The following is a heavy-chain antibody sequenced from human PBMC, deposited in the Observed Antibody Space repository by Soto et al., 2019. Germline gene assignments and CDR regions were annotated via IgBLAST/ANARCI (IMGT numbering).Heavy chain of an antibody. CDR1: GFTFTTYW. J-gene: IGHJ6*02. D-gene: IGHD6-19*01. CDR2: IKQDGSEK. CDR3: ATVYPGSGWPYHYYGMDV. V-gene: IGHV3-7*01. Sequence: GGSLRLSCAASGFTFTTYWMSWVRQAPGKGLEWVANIKQDGSEKYSVASVKGRFTISRDNAKNSLYLQMNSLRAEDTALYYSATVYPGSGWPYHYYGMDVWGQGTTVTV.